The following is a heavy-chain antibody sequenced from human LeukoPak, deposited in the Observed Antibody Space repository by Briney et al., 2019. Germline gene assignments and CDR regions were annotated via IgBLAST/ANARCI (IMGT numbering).Heavy chain of an antibody. CDR1: GFTFSSYG. CDR2: ISYDGSNK. J-gene: IGHJ6*02. Sequence: GGSLRLSCAASGFTFSSYGMHWVRQAPGKGLEWVAVISYDGSNKYYADSVKGRFTISRDNSKNTLYLQMNSLRAEDTAVYYCAKGGTIYYYGMDVWGQGTTVTVSS. CDR3: AKGGTIYYYGMDV. V-gene: IGHV3-30*18. D-gene: IGHD1-7*01.